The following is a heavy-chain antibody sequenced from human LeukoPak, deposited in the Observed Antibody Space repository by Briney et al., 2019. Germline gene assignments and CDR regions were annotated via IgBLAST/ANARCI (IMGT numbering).Heavy chain of an antibody. D-gene: IGHD1-14*01. V-gene: IGHV4-59*01. CDR1: GVPITDYY. J-gene: IGHJ5*02. CDR2: MYHSGDS. CDR3: ARELPSTGNWFDP. Sequence: SETLSLTCNISGVPITDYYWSWIRLAPRRGLEWIGYMYHSGDSNSNPSLEGRVTISADTSTNHFSRRLTSVTAADTAIYYCARELPSTGNWFDPWGQGILVTVSS.